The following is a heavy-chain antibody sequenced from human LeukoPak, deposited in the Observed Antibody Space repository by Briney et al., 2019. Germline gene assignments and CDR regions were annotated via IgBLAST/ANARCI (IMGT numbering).Heavy chain of an antibody. J-gene: IGHJ4*02. V-gene: IGHV4-4*07. Sequence: SETLSLTCTVSGGSISSYYWSWIRQPAGKGLEWIGRIYISGSTNYNPSLKSRVTISVDASKKQFSLKLSSVTAADTAVYYCARESVYDFWSGYHYFDYWGQGTLVTVSS. D-gene: IGHD3-3*01. CDR3: ARESVYDFWSGYHYFDY. CDR1: GGSISSYY. CDR2: IYISGST.